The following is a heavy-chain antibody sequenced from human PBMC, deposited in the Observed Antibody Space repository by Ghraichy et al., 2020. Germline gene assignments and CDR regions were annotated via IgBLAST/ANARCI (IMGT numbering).Heavy chain of an antibody. CDR3: ASAYWTLDYYDSSGYGGAPRVEYYFDY. J-gene: IGHJ4*02. V-gene: IGHV6-1*01. CDR2: TYYRSKWYN. D-gene: IGHD3-22*01. Sequence: SQTLSLTCAISGDSVSSNSAAWNWIRQSPSRGLEWLGRTYYRSKWYNDYAVSVKSRITINPDTSKNQFSLQLNSVTPEDTAVYYCASAYWTLDYYDSSGYGGAPRVEYYFDYWGQGTLVTVSS. CDR1: GDSVSSNSAA.